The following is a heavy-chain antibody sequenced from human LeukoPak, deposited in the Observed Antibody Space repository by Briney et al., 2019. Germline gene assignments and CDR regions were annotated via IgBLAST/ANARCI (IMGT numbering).Heavy chain of an antibody. CDR2: ISSSSSYT. CDR1: GFTFSDYY. V-gene: IGHV3-11*05. D-gene: IGHD3-16*02. J-gene: IGHJ3*02. Sequence: GGSLRLSCAASGFTFSDYYMSWIRQAPGKGLEWVSYISSSSSYTNYADSVKGRFTISRDNAKNSLYLQMISLRAEDTAVYYCARESIMITLGGVIGDDAFDIWGQGTMVTVSS. CDR3: ARESIMITLGGVIGDDAFDI.